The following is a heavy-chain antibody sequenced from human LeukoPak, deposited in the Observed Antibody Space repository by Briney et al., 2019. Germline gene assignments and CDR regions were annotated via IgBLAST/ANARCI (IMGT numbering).Heavy chain of an antibody. J-gene: IGHJ4*02. CDR2: IYSGGNT. CDR3: ARGIAAAGVVGVFDY. Sequence: GGSLRLSCAASGFGFSSYAMSWVRQAPGKGLEWVSVIYSGGNTHYADSVKGRFTISRDNSKNTLYLQMNSLRAEDTAVYYCARGIAAAGVVGVFDYWGQGTLVTVSS. V-gene: IGHV3-66*01. D-gene: IGHD6-13*01. CDR1: GFGFSSYA.